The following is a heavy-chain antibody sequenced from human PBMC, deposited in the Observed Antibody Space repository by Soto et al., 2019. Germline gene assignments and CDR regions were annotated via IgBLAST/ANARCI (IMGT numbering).Heavy chain of an antibody. J-gene: IGHJ4*02. CDR2: ISHDEINK. V-gene: IGHV3-30-3*01. Sequence: QVQLVESGGGVVQPGRSLRLSCAASGFTFSSYPMNWVRQAPGKGLERLAFISHDEINKYYTDSVKGRFTISRDNSKSTLYLQLNSLSAEDTAVYYCARDLLPLMTSVTPLDYWGQGTVVIVSS. D-gene: IGHD4-17*01. CDR3: ARDLLPLMTSVTPLDY. CDR1: GFTFSSYP.